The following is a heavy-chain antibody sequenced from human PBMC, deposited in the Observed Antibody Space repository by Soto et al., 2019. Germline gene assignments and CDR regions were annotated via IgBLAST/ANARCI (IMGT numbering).Heavy chain of an antibody. V-gene: IGHV1-3*01. CDR1: GYTFTSYA. CDR3: ARGDYDFWSGYLALHYYYGMDV. J-gene: IGHJ6*02. CDR2: INAGNGNT. Sequence: VASVKVSCKASGYTFTSYAMHWVRQAPGQRLEWMGWINAGNGNTKYSQKFQGRVTITRDTSASTAYMELSSLRSEDTAVYYCARGDYDFWSGYLALHYYYGMDVWGQGTMVTVSS. D-gene: IGHD3-3*01.